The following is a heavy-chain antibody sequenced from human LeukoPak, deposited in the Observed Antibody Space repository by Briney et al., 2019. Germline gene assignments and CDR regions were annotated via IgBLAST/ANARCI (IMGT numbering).Heavy chain of an antibody. CDR1: GFTFSGSA. D-gene: IGHD1-26*01. V-gene: IGHV3-73*01. CDR2: IRSKANRYAT. Sequence: GGSLRLSCAASGFTFSGSAMHWVRQASGKGLEWVGRIRSKANRYATAYAASVKGRFTISRDDSKNTAYLQMNSLKTEDTAVYYCTRWSGSYQEAYYYYGMDVWGQGTTVTVSS. J-gene: IGHJ6*02. CDR3: TRWSGSYQEAYYYYGMDV.